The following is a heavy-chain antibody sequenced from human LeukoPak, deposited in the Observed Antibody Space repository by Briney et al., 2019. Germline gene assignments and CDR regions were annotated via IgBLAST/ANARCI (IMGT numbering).Heavy chain of an antibody. CDR3: ARGRGRIAVAGKEFDY. D-gene: IGHD6-19*01. V-gene: IGHV4-30-2*01. Sequence: SETLSLTCAVSGGSISSGGYSWSWIRQPPGKGLEWIGYIYHSGSTYYNPSLKSRVTISVDRSKNQFSLKLSYVTAADTAVYYCARGRGRIAVAGKEFDYWGQGTLVTVSS. J-gene: IGHJ4*02. CDR2: IYHSGST. CDR1: GGSISSGGYS.